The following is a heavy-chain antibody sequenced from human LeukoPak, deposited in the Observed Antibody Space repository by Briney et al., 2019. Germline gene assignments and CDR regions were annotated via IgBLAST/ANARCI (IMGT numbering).Heavy chain of an antibody. J-gene: IGHJ4*02. V-gene: IGHV1-69*06. CDR2: IIPIFGTA. CDR1: GGTFSSYA. CDR3: ANSGYCSSTSCYWSADFDY. D-gene: IGHD2-2*01. Sequence: SVKVSCKASGGTFSSYAISWVRQAPGQGLEWMGGIIPIFGTANYAQKFQGRVTITADKSTNTAYMELSSLRSEDTAVYYCANSGYCSSTSCYWSADFDYWGQGTLVTVSS.